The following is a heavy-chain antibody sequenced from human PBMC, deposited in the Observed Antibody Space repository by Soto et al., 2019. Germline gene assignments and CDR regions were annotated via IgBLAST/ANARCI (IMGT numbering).Heavy chain of an antibody. V-gene: IGHV3-23*01. CDR3: AKGYSGSYSHYFAY. J-gene: IGHJ4*02. D-gene: IGHD1-26*01. Sequence: GGSLRLSCAASGFTFSSYVMSWVRQAPGKGLEWVSAISGSGGSTYYADAVKGRFTISRDNSRNALYLQMNSLRAEDTAVYYCAKGYSGSYSHYFAYWGQGTLVTVSS. CDR2: ISGSGGST. CDR1: GFTFSSYV.